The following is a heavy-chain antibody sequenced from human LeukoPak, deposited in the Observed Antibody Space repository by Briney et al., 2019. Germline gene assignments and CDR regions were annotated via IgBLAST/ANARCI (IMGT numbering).Heavy chain of an antibody. CDR2: ISWNSGSI. V-gene: IGHV3-9*01. CDR3: ANQPYGSGSYYLDY. J-gene: IGHJ4*02. Sequence: GGSLRLSCAASGFTFDDYAMHWVRQAPGKGLEWASGISWNSGSIVYADSVKGRFTISRDNSKNTLYLQMNSLRAEDTAVYYCANQPYGSGSYYLDYWGRGTLVTVSS. D-gene: IGHD3-10*01. CDR1: GFTFDDYA.